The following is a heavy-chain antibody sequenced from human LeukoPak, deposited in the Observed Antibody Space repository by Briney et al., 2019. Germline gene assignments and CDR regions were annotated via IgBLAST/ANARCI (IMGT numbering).Heavy chain of an antibody. D-gene: IGHD1-26*01. CDR2: IYYSGST. CDR3: ARHQGGTYYYDAFDI. CDR1: GGSISSYQ. J-gene: IGHJ3*02. Sequence: SETLSLTCNASGGSISSYQWSWIRQPPGKGLEWIGYIYYSGSTNYNPSLKSRVTISVDTSKNQFSLNLSSVTAADTAVYYCARHQGGTYYYDAFDIWGQGTMVTVSS. V-gene: IGHV4-59*08.